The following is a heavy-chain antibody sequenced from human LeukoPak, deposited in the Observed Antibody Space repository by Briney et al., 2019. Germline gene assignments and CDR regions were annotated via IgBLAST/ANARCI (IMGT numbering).Heavy chain of an antibody. J-gene: IGHJ3*02. D-gene: IGHD5-18*01. V-gene: IGHV3-48*01. CDR2: ISSSSSTI. CDR3: ARSEGYSYASGVSAFDI. Sequence: GGSLRLSCAASGFTFSSYSMNWVRQAPGKGLEWVSYISSSSSTIYYADPVKGRFTISRDNAKNSLYLQMNSLRAEDTAVYYCARSEGYSYASGVSAFDIWGQGTMVTVSS. CDR1: GFTFSSYS.